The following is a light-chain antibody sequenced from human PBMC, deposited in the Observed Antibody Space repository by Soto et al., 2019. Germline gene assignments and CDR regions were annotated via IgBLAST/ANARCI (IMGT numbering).Light chain of an antibody. CDR3: CSYAGSSTYV. Sequence: ALPQPSPVSGSPGRSITISCTGTSSDVGSYNLVSWYQQHPGKAPKLMIYEGSKRPSGVSNRFSGSKSGNTASLTISGLQAEDEADYYCCSYAGSSTYVFGTGTKV. CDR2: EGS. V-gene: IGLV2-23*01. CDR1: SSDVGSYNL. J-gene: IGLJ1*01.